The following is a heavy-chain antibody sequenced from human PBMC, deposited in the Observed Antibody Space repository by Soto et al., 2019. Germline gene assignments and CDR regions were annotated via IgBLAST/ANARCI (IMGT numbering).Heavy chain of an antibody. CDR3: AKRKPYCSGGSCSRFYYMDV. CDR1: GFTFSSYA. V-gene: IGHV3-23*01. CDR2: ISGSGGST. J-gene: IGHJ6*03. D-gene: IGHD2-15*01. Sequence: EVQLLESGGGLVQPGGSLRLSCAASGFTFSSYAMSWVRQAPGKGLEWVSAISGSGGSTYYADSVEGRFTISRDNSKNTLYLQMNSLRAEDTAVYYCAKRKPYCSGGSCSRFYYMDVWGKGTTVTVSS.